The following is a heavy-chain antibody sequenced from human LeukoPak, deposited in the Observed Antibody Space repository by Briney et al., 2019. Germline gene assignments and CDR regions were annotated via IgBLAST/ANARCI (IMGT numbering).Heavy chain of an antibody. CDR3: VKRYCSGGTCYSAFDY. CDR2: IGNSGGGT. J-gene: IGHJ4*01. D-gene: IGHD2-15*01. V-gene: IGHV3-23*01. Sequence: GESLTLSCAASGFSLSKNAMSWVRQAPGNLLEWVSSIGNSGGGTYYADSLQGRFTISRDNSKNTLYLQMNSLRAEDTAVYYCVKRYCSGGTCYSAFDYWGHGTLVTVSS. CDR1: GFSLSKNA.